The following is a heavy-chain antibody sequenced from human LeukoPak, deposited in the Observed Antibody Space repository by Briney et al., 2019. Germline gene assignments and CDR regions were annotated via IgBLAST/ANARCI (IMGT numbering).Heavy chain of an antibody. J-gene: IGHJ4*02. Sequence: ASVKVSCKASGYTFTSSGFSWVRQAPGQGLEWMGWISAYNGNTNYAQKFQGRVSMTTDTSTSIAYMELRSLRSDDTAVYYCARATLTAYSPSDYWGQGTLVTVSS. V-gene: IGHV1-18*01. CDR1: GYTFTSSG. CDR2: ISAYNGNT. D-gene: IGHD3-9*01. CDR3: ARATLTAYSPSDY.